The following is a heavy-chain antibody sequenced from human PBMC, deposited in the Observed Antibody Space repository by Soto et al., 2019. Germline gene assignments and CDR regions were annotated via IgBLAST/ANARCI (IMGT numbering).Heavy chain of an antibody. V-gene: IGHV1-69*06. CDR2: IIPIFGTA. CDR3: ARVIPATGPAGWFDP. Sequence: SVKVSCEASGGTFSSYAISWVRQAPGQGLEWMGGIIPIFGTANYAQKFQGRVTITADKSTSTAYMELSSLRSEDTAVYYCARVIPATGPAGWFDPWGQGTLVTVSS. D-gene: IGHD2-2*01. CDR1: GGTFSSYA. J-gene: IGHJ5*02.